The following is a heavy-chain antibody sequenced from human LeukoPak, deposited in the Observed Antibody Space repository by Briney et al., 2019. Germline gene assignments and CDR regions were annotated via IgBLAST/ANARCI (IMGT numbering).Heavy chain of an antibody. CDR3: ARGRRFGVIKTYQYYFDY. V-gene: IGHV4-34*01. Sequence: PSETLTLTCAVYGGSFRGYYWSWIRKPPGKGLEWLGEINHSGSTNYNPSLKSRVTISVDTSKNQFSLKLSSVTAADTAVYYCARGRRFGVIKTYQYYFDYWGQGTLVTVSS. D-gene: IGHD3-3*01. CDR1: GGSFRGYY. CDR2: INHSGST. J-gene: IGHJ4*02.